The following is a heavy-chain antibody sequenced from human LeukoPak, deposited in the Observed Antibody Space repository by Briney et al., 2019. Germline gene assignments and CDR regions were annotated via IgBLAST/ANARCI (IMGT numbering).Heavy chain of an antibody. Sequence: PGGSLRLSCAASGLVSNLDVMSWVRQAPGKGLEWVSGISGDGASTFFADSVKGRFTISRDISKNTVYLQVISLRVEDTAVYYCALRTTYDSSGYSPPLIRSWGQGTLVTVSS. V-gene: IGHV3-23*01. CDR3: ALRTTYDSSGYSPPLIRS. CDR2: ISGDGAST. D-gene: IGHD3-22*01. J-gene: IGHJ5*02. CDR1: GLVSNLDV.